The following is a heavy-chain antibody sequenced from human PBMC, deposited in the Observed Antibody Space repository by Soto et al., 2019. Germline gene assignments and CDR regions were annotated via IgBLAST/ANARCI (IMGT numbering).Heavy chain of an antibody. CDR1: GGTFSRYT. V-gene: IGHV1-69*04. Sequence: SVKVSCKASGGTFSRYTISWVRQAPGQGLEWMGRIIPILGIANYAQKFQGRVTITADKSTSTAYMELSSLRSEDTAVYYCAREDHPDNAFDIWGQGTMVTVSS. J-gene: IGHJ3*02. CDR2: IIPILGIA. CDR3: AREDHPDNAFDI.